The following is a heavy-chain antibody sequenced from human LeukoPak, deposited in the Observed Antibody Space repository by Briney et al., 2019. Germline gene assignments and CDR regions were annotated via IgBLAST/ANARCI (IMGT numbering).Heavy chain of an antibody. CDR3: ARSGPAAIRSLYYYYGMDV. CDR1: GGSISSGGYY. CDR2: IYYSGST. V-gene: IGHV4-31*03. Sequence: SQTLSLTCTVSGGSISSGGYYWSWIRQHPGKGLEWIGYIYYSGSTYYNPSLKSRVTISVDTSKNQFSLKLSSVTAADTAVYHCARSGPAAIRSLYYYYGMDVWGKGTTVTVSS. D-gene: IGHD2-2*01. J-gene: IGHJ6*04.